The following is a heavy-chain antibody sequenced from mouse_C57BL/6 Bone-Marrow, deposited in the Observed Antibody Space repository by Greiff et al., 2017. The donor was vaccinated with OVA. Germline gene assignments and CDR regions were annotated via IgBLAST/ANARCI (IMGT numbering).Heavy chain of an antibody. V-gene: IGHV2-2*01. D-gene: IGHD4-1*02. J-gene: IGHJ3*01. Sequence: QVQLQQSGPGLVQPSQSLSITCTVSGFSLTSYGVHWVRQSPGKGLEWLGVIWSGGCTDYNAAFISRLSISKDNSKSQVFFKMNSLQADDTAIYYCARKNRSNWAWFAYWGQGTLVTVSA. CDR3: ARKNRSNWAWFAY. CDR2: IWSGGCT. CDR1: GFSLTSYG.